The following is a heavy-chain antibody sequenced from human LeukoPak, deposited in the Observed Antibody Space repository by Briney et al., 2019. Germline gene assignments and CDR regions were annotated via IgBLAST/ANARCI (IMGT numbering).Heavy chain of an antibody. CDR1: GFTFSSYG. CDR3: AKSGGYCSSTSCPKGYYYYMDV. Sequence: GGSLRLSCAASGFTFSSYGMHWVRQAPGKGLEWVAFIRYDGGNKYYADSVKGRFTISRDNSKNTLYLQMNSLRAEDTAVYYCAKSGGYCSSTSCPKGYYYYMDVWGKGTTVTVSS. V-gene: IGHV3-30*02. CDR2: IRYDGGNK. J-gene: IGHJ6*03. D-gene: IGHD2-2*03.